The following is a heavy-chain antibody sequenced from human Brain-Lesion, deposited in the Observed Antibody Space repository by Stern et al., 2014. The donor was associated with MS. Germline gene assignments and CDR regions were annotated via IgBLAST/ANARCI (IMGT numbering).Heavy chain of an antibody. D-gene: IGHD3-3*01. J-gene: IGHJ6*02. CDR3: ARDQRGITIFGVVTDYYYLGMDV. CDR2: INPNTGGT. CDR1: GYIFTGYY. V-gene: IGHV1-2*02. Sequence: VQLVESGAEVKKPGASVKVSCKTSGYIFTGYYIHWVRQAPGQGLEWMAWINPNTGGTNYAQKFQGRVTMSRDTSSSTAYVELSSLTSDDTAVYYCARDQRGITIFGVVTDYYYLGMDVWGQGTTVTVSS.